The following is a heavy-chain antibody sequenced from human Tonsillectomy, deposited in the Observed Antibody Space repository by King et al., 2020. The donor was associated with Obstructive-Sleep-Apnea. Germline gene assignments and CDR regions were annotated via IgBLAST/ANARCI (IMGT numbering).Heavy chain of an antibody. D-gene: IGHD6-6*01. CDR3: ARGSSSLYYGMDV. CDR2: IYYSGST. J-gene: IGHJ6*02. V-gene: IGHV4-59*01. CDR1: GGSISSYY. Sequence: VQLQESGPGLVKPSETLSLTCTVSGGSISSYYWSWIRQPPGKGLEWIGYIYYSGSTNYNPPLKSRVTISVDTSKNQFSLKLSSVTAADTAMYFCARGSSSLYYGMDVWGQGTTVTVSS.